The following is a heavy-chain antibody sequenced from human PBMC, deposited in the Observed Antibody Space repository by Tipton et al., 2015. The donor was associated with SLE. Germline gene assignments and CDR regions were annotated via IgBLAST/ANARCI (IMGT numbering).Heavy chain of an antibody. CDR1: GFNFRSYW. Sequence: SLRLSCAASGFNFRSYWMHWVRQVPGKGLAWVSRINDEGRSASYADSVQGRFTISRDNAKNMLYLQMNSPRVEDTAVYYCARDWTAVEMPDFWGQGTLVTVSS. CDR3: ARDWTAVEMPDF. J-gene: IGHJ4*02. V-gene: IGHV3-74*01. CDR2: INDEGRSA. D-gene: IGHD6-19*01.